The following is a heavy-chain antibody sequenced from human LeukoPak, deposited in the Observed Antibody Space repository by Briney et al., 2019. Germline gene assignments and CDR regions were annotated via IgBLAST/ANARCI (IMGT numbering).Heavy chain of an antibody. D-gene: IGHD3-10*01. V-gene: IGHV1-69*13. J-gene: IGHJ4*02. CDR1: GGTFSSYA. Sequence: SVKVSCKASGGTFSSYAISWVRQAPGQGLEWMGGIIPIFGTANYAQKFQGRVTITADESTSTAYMELSSLRSEDTAVYYCARAGQYYGSGSYEDYWGQGTLVTVSS. CDR3: ARAGQYYGSGSYEDY. CDR2: IIPIFGTA.